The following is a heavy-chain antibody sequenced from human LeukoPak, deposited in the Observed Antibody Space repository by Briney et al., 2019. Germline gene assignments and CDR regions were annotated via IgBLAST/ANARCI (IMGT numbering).Heavy chain of an antibody. CDR2: IKRDGSEK. CDR1: GFTLSDHS. CDR3: ARARYCSGGSCYFDY. J-gene: IGHJ4*02. D-gene: IGHD2-15*01. Sequence: GGSLSLSCVASGFTLSDHSMMWVRQAPGKGLEWVANIKRDGSEKNYVDSVRGRFTISRDNAKNSLYLQMNSLRAEDTAVYYCARARYCSGGSCYFDYWGQGTLVTVSS. V-gene: IGHV3-7*01.